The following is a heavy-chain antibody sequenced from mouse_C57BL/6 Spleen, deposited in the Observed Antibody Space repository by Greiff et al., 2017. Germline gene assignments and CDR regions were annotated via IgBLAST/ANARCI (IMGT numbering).Heavy chain of an antibody. Sequence: VQLQQSGPVLVKPGASVKMSCKASGYTFTDYYMNWVKQSHGKSLEWIGVINPYNGGTSYNPTFKGKATLTVDKSSSTAYMELNSLTSEDSAVYYCARRATAYYFDYWGQGTTLTVSS. D-gene: IGHD1-2*01. V-gene: IGHV1-19*01. J-gene: IGHJ2*01. CDR3: ARRATAYYFDY. CDR1: GYTFTDYY. CDR2: INPYNGGT.